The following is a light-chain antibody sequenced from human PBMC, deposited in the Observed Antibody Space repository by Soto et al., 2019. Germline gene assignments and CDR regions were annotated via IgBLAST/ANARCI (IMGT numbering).Light chain of an antibody. CDR1: QTISTTY. V-gene: IGKV3-20*01. Sequence: EIVLTQSPVTLSLSPGQRATLSCRASQTISTTYLAWYQQKSGQAPRLLIYGTSSRATGIPDRFSGSGSGTDFTLTISRLEPEDFAVYYCQQYGSSWTFGQGTKVDIK. CDR2: GTS. CDR3: QQYGSSWT. J-gene: IGKJ1*01.